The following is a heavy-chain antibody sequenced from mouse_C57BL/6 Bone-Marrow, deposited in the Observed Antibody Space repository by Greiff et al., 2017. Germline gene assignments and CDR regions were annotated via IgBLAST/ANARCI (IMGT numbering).Heavy chain of an antibody. V-gene: IGHV5-6*01. J-gene: IGHJ3*01. CDR2: ISSGGSYT. D-gene: IGHD2-4*01. CDR1: GFTFSSYG. CDR3: ARHGYDYAWFAY. Sequence: VQLKESGGDLVKPGGSLKLSCAASGFTFSSYGMSWVRQTPDKRLEWVATISSGGSYTYYPDSVKGRFTISRDNATNTLYLQMSSLKSEDTALYYCARHGYDYAWFAYWGQGTLVTVSA.